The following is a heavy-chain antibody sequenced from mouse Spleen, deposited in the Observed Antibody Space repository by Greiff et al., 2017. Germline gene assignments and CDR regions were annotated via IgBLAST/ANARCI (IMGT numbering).Heavy chain of an antibody. V-gene: IGHV1-42*01. Sequence: VQLQQSGPELVKPGASVKISCKASGYSFTGYYMNWVKQSPEKSLEWIGEINPSTGGTTYNQKFKAKATLTVDKSSSTAYMQLKSLTSEDSAVYYCARSGGKGGYAMDYWGQGTSVTVSS. D-gene: IGHD1-3*01. CDR2: INPSTGGT. J-gene: IGHJ4*01. CDR1: GYSFTGYY. CDR3: ARSGGKGGYAMDY.